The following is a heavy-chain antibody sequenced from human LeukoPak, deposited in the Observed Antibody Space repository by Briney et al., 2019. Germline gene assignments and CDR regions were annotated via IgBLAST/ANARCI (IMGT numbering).Heavy chain of an antibody. CDR1: GFTFSGNW. CDR2: INPDGSQK. J-gene: IGHJ4*02. CDR3: AKLLGTATSYDS. D-gene: IGHD5-24*01. Sequence: GGSLRLSCEASGFTFSGNWMSWVRQAPGKGLEWVASINPDGSQKLYVDSVKGRFTISRDNTKGSLYLQMNSLGAEDTAMYYCAKLLGTATSYDSWGQGTRVTVSS. V-gene: IGHV3-7*01.